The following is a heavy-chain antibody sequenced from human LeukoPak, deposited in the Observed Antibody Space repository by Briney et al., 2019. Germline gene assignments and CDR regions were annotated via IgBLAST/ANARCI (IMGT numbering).Heavy chain of an antibody. CDR1: GFTFSSYG. J-gene: IGHJ4*02. CDR2: IRYDGSDK. D-gene: IGHD3-10*01. CDR3: AKNYGFDY. V-gene: IGHV3-30*02. Sequence: GGSLRLSCAASGFTFSSYGMHWVRQAPGKGLEWVAFIRYDGSDKYYADSVKGRFTVSRDNSKNTLYLQMNSLRVEDTAVYYCAKNYGFDYWGQGTLVTVSS.